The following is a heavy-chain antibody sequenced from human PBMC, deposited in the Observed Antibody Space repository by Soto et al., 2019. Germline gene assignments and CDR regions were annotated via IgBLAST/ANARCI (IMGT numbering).Heavy chain of an antibody. J-gene: IGHJ5*02. Sequence: QVQLVQSGAEVKKPGASVKVSCKASGYTFTSYDINWVRQATGQGLEWMGWMNPNSGNTAYAQKFLGRVTMTRNTSISTADMELSSLRSEATAVYYCASERTRGFDPWGQGTLVTVSS. CDR3: ASERTRGFDP. CDR1: GYTFTSYD. V-gene: IGHV1-8*01. CDR2: MNPNSGNT.